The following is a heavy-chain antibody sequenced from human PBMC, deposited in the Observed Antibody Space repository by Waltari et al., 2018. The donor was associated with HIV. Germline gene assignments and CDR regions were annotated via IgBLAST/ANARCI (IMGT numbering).Heavy chain of an antibody. Sequence: EAPLLESGGGLVQPGGSLRVSCVGAGFTFRTYAMIGARQAPGKGLEWGSAIAASYPTTDYSDSVRGRFTVAKDNSENSLHRQMNSLRAEDTALYYCARIYVSGAFDIWGQGTVVTVSS. CDR2: IAASYPTT. CDR3: ARIYVSGAFDI. CDR1: GFTFRTYA. D-gene: IGHD3-10*01. J-gene: IGHJ3*02. V-gene: IGHV3-23*01.